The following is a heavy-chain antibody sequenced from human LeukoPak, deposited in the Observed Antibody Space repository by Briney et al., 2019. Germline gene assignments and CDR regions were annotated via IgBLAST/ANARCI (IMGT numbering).Heavy chain of an antibody. D-gene: IGHD6-13*01. J-gene: IGHJ6*02. V-gene: IGHV1-18*01. Sequence: ASVKVSCKASGGTFSSYAISWVRQAPGQGLEWMGWISAYNGNTNYAQKLQGRVTMTTDTSTSTAYMELRSLRSDDTAVYYCARDYRVRQLVTNYYYYGMDVWGQGTTVTVSS. CDR3: ARDYRVRQLVTNYYYYGMDV. CDR1: GGTFSSYA. CDR2: ISAYNGNT.